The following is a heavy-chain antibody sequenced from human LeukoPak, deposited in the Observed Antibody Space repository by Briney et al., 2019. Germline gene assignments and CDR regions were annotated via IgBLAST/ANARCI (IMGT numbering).Heavy chain of an antibody. V-gene: IGHV1-18*01. CDR2: ISTCNGNT. J-gene: IGHJ5*02. D-gene: IGHD3-16*01. CDR3: AVAITFGGVNRPVFDP. Sequence: ASVKVSCKASGYTFSTYGISWVRQAPGQGLEWMGWISTCNGNTNYAQKLQGRVTMTTDTSTSTAYMELRSLRSDDTAVYYCAVAITFGGVNRPVFDPWGQGTLVTVSS. CDR1: GYTFSTYG.